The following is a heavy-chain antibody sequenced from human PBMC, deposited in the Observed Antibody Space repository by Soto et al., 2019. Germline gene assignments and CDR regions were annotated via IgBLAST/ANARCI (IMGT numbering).Heavy chain of an antibody. CDR1: GGSISSGGYY. V-gene: IGHV4-39*01. Sequence: SETLSLTCTVSGGSISSGGYYWSWIRQHPGKGLEWIGYIYYSGSTYYNPSLKSRVTISVDTSKNQFSLKLSSVTAADTAVYYCARHGRYSSSWSKNKYYYYMDVWGKGTTVTVSS. J-gene: IGHJ6*03. CDR2: IYYSGST. CDR3: ARHGRYSSSWSKNKYYYYMDV. D-gene: IGHD6-13*01.